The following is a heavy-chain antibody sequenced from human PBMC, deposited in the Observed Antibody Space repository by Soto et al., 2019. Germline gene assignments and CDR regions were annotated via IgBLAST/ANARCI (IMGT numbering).Heavy chain of an antibody. V-gene: IGHV1-46*01. CDR2: INPSGGRT. J-gene: IGHJ4*02. CDR1: GNSFTTYY. Sequence: QVQLVQSGAEVKKPGASVKVSCKASGNSFTTYYMHWVRQAPGQGLEWMGIINPSGGRTTYAQKFEGRVTMTRDTSTRRLHMEQSSLTSEDTAVYYCAGLYHYDSSGYYDYWGQGTMVTVSS. D-gene: IGHD3-22*01. CDR3: AGLYHYDSSGYYDY.